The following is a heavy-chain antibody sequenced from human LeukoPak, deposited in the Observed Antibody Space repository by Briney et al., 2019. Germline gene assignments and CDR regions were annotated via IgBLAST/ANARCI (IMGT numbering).Heavy chain of an antibody. V-gene: IGHV4-59*11. CDR2: IYYSGST. CDR1: GGSISSHY. J-gene: IGHJ6*02. Sequence: SETLSLTCTVSGGSISSHYWSWIRQPPGKGLEWIGYIYYSGSTNYNPSLKSRVTISVDTSKNQFSLKLSSVTAADTAVYYCARSMGYYYYYGMDVWGHGTTVTVSS. D-gene: IGHD6-6*01. CDR3: ARSMGYYYYYGMDV.